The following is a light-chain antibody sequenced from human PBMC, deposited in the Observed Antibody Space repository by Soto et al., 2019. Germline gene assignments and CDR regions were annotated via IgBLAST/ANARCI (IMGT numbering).Light chain of an antibody. CDR1: QSVASSY. CDR3: HHFGSLPET. Sequence: EVVLTQSPGTLSLSPGERVTLSCRASQSVASSYLAWYQQKPGRAPRLLFYSASSRATGIPDRFSGSGSGTDFPLTISRLEREDFAVYYCHHFGSLPETFGQGTNVE. J-gene: IGKJ1*01. V-gene: IGKV3-20*01. CDR2: SAS.